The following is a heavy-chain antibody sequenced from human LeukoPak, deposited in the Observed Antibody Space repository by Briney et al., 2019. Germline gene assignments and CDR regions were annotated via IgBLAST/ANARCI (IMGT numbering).Heavy chain of an antibody. J-gene: IGHJ4*02. CDR3: ARESRPYGSGSYPDC. D-gene: IGHD3-10*01. CDR2: INAGNGNT. V-gene: IGHV1-3*01. Sequence: ASVKVSCKASGYTFTSYAMHWVRQAPGQRLEWMGWINAGNGNTKYSQKFQGRVTITRDTSASTAYMELSSLRSEDTAVYYCARESRPYGSGSYPDCWGQGTLVTVSS. CDR1: GYTFTSYA.